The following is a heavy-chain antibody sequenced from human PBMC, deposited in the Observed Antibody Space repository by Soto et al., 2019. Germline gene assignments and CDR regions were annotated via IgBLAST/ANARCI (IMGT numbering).Heavy chain of an antibody. V-gene: IGHV4-59*01. CDR2: IYYSGRT. CDR1: GGSISTYY. Sequence: QLQLQESGPGLVKPSETLSLTCTVSGGSISTYYWNWIRQPPGKGLEWIGDIYYSGRTNYNPSLKSRVAISVDMSKNQCSLNLSSVTPADTAVYYCARGRGYSGQRRGWFDPWGQGTLVTVSS. D-gene: IGHD5-12*01. J-gene: IGHJ5*02. CDR3: ARGRGYSGQRRGWFDP.